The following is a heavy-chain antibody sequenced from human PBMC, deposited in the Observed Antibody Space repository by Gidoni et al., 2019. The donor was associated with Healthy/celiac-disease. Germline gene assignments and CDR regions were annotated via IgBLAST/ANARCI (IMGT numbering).Heavy chain of an antibody. CDR1: GFTFDDYA. CDR2: ISWNSGSI. CDR3: AKDLYYDFWSGYYYYYYYYMDV. Sequence: EVQLVESGGGLVQPGRSLRLSCAASGFTFDDYAMHWVRQAPGKGLEWVSGISWNSGSIGYADSVKGRFTISRDNAKNSLYLQMNSLRAEDTALYYCAKDLYYDFWSGYYYYYYYYMDVWGKGTTVTVSS. V-gene: IGHV3-9*01. J-gene: IGHJ6*03. D-gene: IGHD3-3*01.